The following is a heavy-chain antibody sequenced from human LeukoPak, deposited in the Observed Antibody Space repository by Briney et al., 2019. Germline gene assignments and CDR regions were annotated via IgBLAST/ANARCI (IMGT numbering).Heavy chain of an antibody. V-gene: IGHV1-18*01. D-gene: IGHD2-2*03. CDR3: ARDRGVDIVVVPAAIGFDP. Sequence: GASVKVSCKASGYTFTSYGISWVRQAPGQGLEWMGWISAYNGNTNYAQKLQGRVTMTTDTSTSTAYMELRSLRSDDTAVYYCARDRGVDIVVVPAAIGFDPWGQGTLVTVSS. CDR1: GYTFTSYG. J-gene: IGHJ5*02. CDR2: ISAYNGNT.